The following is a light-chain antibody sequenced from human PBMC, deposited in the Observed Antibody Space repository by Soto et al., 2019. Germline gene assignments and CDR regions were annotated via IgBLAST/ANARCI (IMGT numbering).Light chain of an antibody. CDR3: LYYDTSLWT. J-gene: IGKJ1*01. CDR2: GAC. CDR1: QSVSSSF. Sequence: EIMLTQSPGTLSLSPGERATLSCRASQSVSSSFLAWYQQKPGQAPRLLIYGACIRATGIPDRFSGSGSGTDFTLTINRLDPEDFAMYLCLYYDTSLWTFGQGIKVEMK. V-gene: IGKV3-20*01.